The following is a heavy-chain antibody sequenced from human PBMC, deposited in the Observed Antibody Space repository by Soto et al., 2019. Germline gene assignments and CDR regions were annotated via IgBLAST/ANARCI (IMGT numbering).Heavy chain of an antibody. D-gene: IGHD6-19*01. CDR1: GGTFSSSA. CDR2: IIPTFGTS. J-gene: IGHJ3*02. Sequence: QVQLEQSGAEVRKPGSSVKVSCKASGGTFSSSAINWLRQAPGQGPEWMGGIIPTFGTSNYIPKLRGRVTITADTSTNPAYMEVSTLTSEDTAMSYCARSETAGHKGFDIWGQGTLVTVSA. CDR3: ARSETAGHKGFDI. V-gene: IGHV1-69*06.